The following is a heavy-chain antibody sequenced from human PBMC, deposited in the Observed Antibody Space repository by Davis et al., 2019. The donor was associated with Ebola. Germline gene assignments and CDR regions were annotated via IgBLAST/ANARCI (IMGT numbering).Heavy chain of an antibody. Sequence: SVKVSCKASGYTFTSYGISWVRQAPGQGLEWMGGIIPIFGTANYAQKFQGRVTITADKSTSTAYMEMGSLTYEDTAVYFCARDWGNRGSWFDPWGQGTLVTVSS. CDR3: ARDWGNRGSWFDP. CDR1: GYTFTSYG. V-gene: IGHV1-69*06. D-gene: IGHD3-16*01. J-gene: IGHJ5*02. CDR2: IIPIFGTA.